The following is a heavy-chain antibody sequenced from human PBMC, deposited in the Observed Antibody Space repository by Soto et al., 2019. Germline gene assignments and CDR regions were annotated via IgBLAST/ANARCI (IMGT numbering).Heavy chain of an antibody. D-gene: IGHD6-19*01. CDR3: ARGRSGWYQN. CDR1: GGSFSGYY. Sequence: PSETLSLTCAVYGGSFSGYYWSWIRQPPGKGLEWIGEINHSGSTNYNPSLKSRVTISVDTSKNQFSLKLSSVTAADTAVYYCARGRSGWYQNWGQGTLVTVSS. CDR2: INHSGST. J-gene: IGHJ4*02. V-gene: IGHV4-34*01.